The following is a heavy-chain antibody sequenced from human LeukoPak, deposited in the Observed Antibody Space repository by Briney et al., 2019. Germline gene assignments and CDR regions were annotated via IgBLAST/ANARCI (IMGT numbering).Heavy chain of an antibody. V-gene: IGHV1-2*02. CDR3: ARVVNDYVWRRGPYYFDY. CDR1: GYTFTGYY. D-gene: IGHD3-16*01. CDR2: INPNSGGT. Sequence: GASVKVSCKASGYTFTGYYMHWVRQAPGQGLEWMGWINPNSGGTNYAQKFQGRVSMTRDTSISTAYMELSRLRSDDTAVYYCARVVNDYVWRRGPYYFDYWGQGTLVTVSS. J-gene: IGHJ4*02.